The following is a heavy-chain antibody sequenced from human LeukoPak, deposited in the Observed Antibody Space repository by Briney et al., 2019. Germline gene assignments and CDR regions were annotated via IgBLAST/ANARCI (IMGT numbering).Heavy chain of an antibody. CDR2: VGGDYKT. D-gene: IGHD2-8*01. Sequence: PGGSLRLSCAASGFTFTDFAMNWVRQAPGRGLEWVSFVGGDYKTFYRDSVQGRFTVSRDASKNTLSLQMNNLRLEDTAIYYCVKDAWPRNGIYDPFDIWGPGTTVTVSS. V-gene: IGHV3-23*01. CDR3: VKDAWPRNGIYDPFDI. J-gene: IGHJ3*02. CDR1: GFTFTDFA.